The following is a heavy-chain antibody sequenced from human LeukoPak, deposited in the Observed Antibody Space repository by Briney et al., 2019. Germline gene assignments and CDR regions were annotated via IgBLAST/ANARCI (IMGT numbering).Heavy chain of an antibody. J-gene: IGHJ4*02. D-gene: IGHD3-16*02. CDR2: INPNSGGT. V-gene: IGHV1-2*02. CDR1: GYTFTGYY. CDR3: ARVWHDYVWGSYRPTTEYYFDY. Sequence: ASVKVSCKASGYTFTGYYMHWVRQAPGQGLEWMGWINPNSGGTNYAQKFQGRVTMTRDTSISTAYMELSRLRSDDTAAYYCARVWHDYVWGSYRPTTEYYFDYWGQGTLVTVSS.